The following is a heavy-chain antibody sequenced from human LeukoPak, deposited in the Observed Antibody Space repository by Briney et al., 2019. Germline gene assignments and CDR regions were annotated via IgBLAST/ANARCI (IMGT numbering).Heavy chain of an antibody. CDR1: GYTFDDYT. Sequence: GGSLRLSCAASGYTFDDYTMHWVRQAPGKGLEWVSLITWDGGSAFYADSVKGRFTISRDNSKNSLYVQMNSLRTEDTALYYCATERQKYFEYWGQGTLVTLSS. D-gene: IGHD2/OR15-2a*01. J-gene: IGHJ4*02. CDR3: ATERQKYFEY. V-gene: IGHV3-43*01. CDR2: ITWDGGSA.